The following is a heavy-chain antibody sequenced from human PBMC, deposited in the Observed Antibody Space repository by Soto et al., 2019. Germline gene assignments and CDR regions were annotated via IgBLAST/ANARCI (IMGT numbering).Heavy chain of an antibody. V-gene: IGHV4-34*01. CDR2: INHSGTI. CDR3: ASCRDIYGAFCAHFDY. CDR1: GGSFSGYY. D-gene: IGHD5-12*01. Sequence: SETLSLTCAVYGGSFSGYYWTWIRQPPGKGLEWIGEINHSGTINFNPSLKSRLTISLDTSKKHFSLKLSSVTDADTAAYYCASCRDIYGAFCAHFDYWGLGILVTVSS. J-gene: IGHJ4*02.